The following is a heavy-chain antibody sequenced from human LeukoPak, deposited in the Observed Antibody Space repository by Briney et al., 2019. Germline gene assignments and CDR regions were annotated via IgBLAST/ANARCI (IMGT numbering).Heavy chain of an antibody. V-gene: IGHV4-34*01. CDR3: ARTERSTMVRGVSNNWFDP. D-gene: IGHD3-10*01. J-gene: IGHJ5*02. CDR1: GGSFSGYY. CDR2: INHSGST. Sequence: SETLSLTCAVYGGSFSGYYWSWIRQPPGKGLEWIGEINHSGSTNYNPSLKSRVTISVDTSKNQFSLKLSSVTAADTAVYYCARTERSTMVRGVSNNWFDPWGQGTLVTVSS.